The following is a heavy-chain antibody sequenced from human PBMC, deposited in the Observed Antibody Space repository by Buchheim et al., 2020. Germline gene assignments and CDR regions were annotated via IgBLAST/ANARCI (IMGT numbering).Heavy chain of an antibody. J-gene: IGHJ6*02. CDR1: GGSISSGSYY. D-gene: IGHD5-12*01. CDR3: ARDRGYSGYDYHYGMDV. Sequence: QVQLQESGPGLVKPSQTLSLTCTVSGGSISSGSYYWSWIRQPAGKGLEWIGRIYTSGSTNYNPSLKSRVTISVDTSKNQFSLKLSSVTAADTAVYYCARDRGYSGYDYHYGMDVWGQGTT. V-gene: IGHV4-61*02. CDR2: IYTSGST.